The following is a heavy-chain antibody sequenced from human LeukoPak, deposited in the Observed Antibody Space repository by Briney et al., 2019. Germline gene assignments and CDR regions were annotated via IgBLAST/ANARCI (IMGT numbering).Heavy chain of an antibody. CDR3: ATERFDP. J-gene: IGHJ5*02. CDR2: IRYDGSNK. V-gene: IGHV3-30*02. Sequence: GGSLRLSCAASGFTFSSYGMHWVRQAPGKGLEWVAFIRYDGSNKYYADSVKGRFTISRDNAKNTLWLQMNSLRAEDTAVYYCATERFDPWGQGTLVTVSS. CDR1: GFTFSSYG.